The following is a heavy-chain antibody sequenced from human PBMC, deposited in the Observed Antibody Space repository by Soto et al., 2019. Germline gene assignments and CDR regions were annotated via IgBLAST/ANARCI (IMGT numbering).Heavy chain of an antibody. J-gene: IGHJ4*02. V-gene: IGHV4-59*08. D-gene: IGHD3-16*01. Sequence: QVQLQESGPGLVKPSETLSLTCTVSGGSISPYYWSWVRQPPGKGLEWIGYIYYTGSTNYNPSLRSRGSISVDTSKHQFSLILASGTAADTAMYYCARHREEDYIWGSSPDFDYWGQGTLVTVSS. CDR3: ARHREEDYIWGSSPDFDY. CDR1: GGSISPYY. CDR2: IYYTGST.